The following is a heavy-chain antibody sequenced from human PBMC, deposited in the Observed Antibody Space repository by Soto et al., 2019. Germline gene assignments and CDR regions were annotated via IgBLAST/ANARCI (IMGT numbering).Heavy chain of an antibody. CDR3: ARLWFGEFARPNWIDP. J-gene: IGHJ5*02. CDR2: IYYSGST. V-gene: IGHV4-39*01. CDR1: GGSISRSNYY. Sequence: QLQLQESGPGLVKPSETLSLTCTVSGGSISRSNYYWGWIRQPPGKGLEWIGSIYYSGSTYYNPSLRSRVTISVDTSKNQFSLKLSSVTAADTAVYYCARLWFGEFARPNWIDPWGQGTLVAVSS. D-gene: IGHD3-10*01.